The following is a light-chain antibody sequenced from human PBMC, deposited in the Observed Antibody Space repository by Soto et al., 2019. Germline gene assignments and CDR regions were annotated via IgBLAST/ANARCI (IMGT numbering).Light chain of an antibody. V-gene: IGKV1-5*01. CDR3: QQYNSYPLT. CDR2: DAS. CDR1: QSISSW. Sequence: DLQMTQSPSNLSASVGDRVTSTCRASQSISSWLAWYQQKPGKAPKXXIYDASSLESGVPSRFSGSVYGTEFNLTISSLQTDDFATYYCQQYNSYPLTFGGGTKVDIK. J-gene: IGKJ4*01.